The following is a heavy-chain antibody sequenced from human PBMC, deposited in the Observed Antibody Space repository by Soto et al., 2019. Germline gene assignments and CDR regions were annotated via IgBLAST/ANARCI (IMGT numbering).Heavy chain of an antibody. CDR3: AKDVGDAAMVTHWFDP. Sequence: GGSLRLSCAASGFTFSSYAMSWVRQAPGKGLEWVSAISGSGGSTYYADSVKGRFTISRDNSKNTLYLQMNSLRAEDTAVYYCAKDVGDAAMVTHWFDPWGQGTLVTVSS. D-gene: IGHD5-18*01. J-gene: IGHJ5*02. V-gene: IGHV3-23*01. CDR2: ISGSGGST. CDR1: GFTFSSYA.